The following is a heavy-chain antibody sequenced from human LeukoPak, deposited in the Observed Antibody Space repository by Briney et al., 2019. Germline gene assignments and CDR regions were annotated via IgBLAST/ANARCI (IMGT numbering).Heavy chain of an antibody. CDR2: ISAYNGNT. D-gene: IGHD6-19*01. Sequence: GASVKVSCKASGYTFTSYGISWVRQAPGQGLEWMGWISAYNGNTNYAQKLQGRVTMTTDTSTSTAYMELRSLRSDDTAVYYCARVEGQGLPGTGYFDYWGQGTLVTVSS. CDR3: ARVEGQGLPGTGYFDY. CDR1: GYTFTSYG. V-gene: IGHV1-18*01. J-gene: IGHJ4*02.